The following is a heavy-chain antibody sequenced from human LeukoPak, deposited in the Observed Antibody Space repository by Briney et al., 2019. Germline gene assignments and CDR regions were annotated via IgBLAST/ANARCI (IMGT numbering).Heavy chain of an antibody. Sequence: SETLSLTCTVSGGSISSYYWSWIRQPPGKGLEWIGYIYYSGSTNYNPSLKSRVTISVDTSKNQFSLKLSSVTAADTAVYYCARARRFFDWLYFDYWGQGTLVTVSS. CDR2: IYYSGST. CDR1: GGSISSYY. D-gene: IGHD3-9*01. V-gene: IGHV4-59*12. CDR3: ARARRFFDWLYFDY. J-gene: IGHJ4*02.